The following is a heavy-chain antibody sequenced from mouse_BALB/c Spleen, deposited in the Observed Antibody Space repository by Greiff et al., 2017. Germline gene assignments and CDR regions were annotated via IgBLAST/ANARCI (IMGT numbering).Heavy chain of an antibody. CDR1: GFTFSDYY. D-gene: IGHD1-1*01. V-gene: IGHV5-4*02. J-gene: IGHJ3*01. CDR3: ARGGGSSPWFAY. Sequence: EVQLQESGGGLVKPGGSLKLSCAASGFTFSDYYMYWVRQTPEKRLEWVATISDGGSYTYYPDSVKGRFTISRDNAKNNLYLQMSSLKSEDTAMYYCARGGGSSPWFAYWGQGTLVTVSA. CDR2: ISDGGSYT.